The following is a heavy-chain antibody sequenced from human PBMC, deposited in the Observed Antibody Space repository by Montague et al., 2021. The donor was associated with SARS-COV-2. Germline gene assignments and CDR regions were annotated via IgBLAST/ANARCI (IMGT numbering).Heavy chain of an antibody. CDR3: AREPKPVGYSYGYTFFEY. D-gene: IGHD5-18*01. J-gene: IGHJ4*02. CDR2: ISYNGRNT. CDR1: GFTFSSYA. Sequence: SLRLSCAASGFTFSSYALHWVRQAPGKGPEWVAVISYNGRNTQYGDSXKGRATISRDNSKNTLYLQVNSLRTDDTAVYYCAREPKPVGYSYGYTFFEYWGQGSLVTVSS. V-gene: IGHV3-30*03.